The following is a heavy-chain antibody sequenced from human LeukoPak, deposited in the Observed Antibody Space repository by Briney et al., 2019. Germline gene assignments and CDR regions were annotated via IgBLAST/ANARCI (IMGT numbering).Heavy chain of an antibody. Sequence: GGSLRLSCEASGFTFSSYAMSWVRQAPGKGLAWVSVISSSADSTYYADSVKGRFTISRDNSKNTLYLQMNTLRAEDTAVYYCAKPLEKYTYGGNFDYWGQGILVTVSS. V-gene: IGHV3-23*01. CDR3: AKPLEKYTYGGNFDY. J-gene: IGHJ4*02. CDR1: GFTFSSYA. CDR2: ISSSADST. D-gene: IGHD4-23*01.